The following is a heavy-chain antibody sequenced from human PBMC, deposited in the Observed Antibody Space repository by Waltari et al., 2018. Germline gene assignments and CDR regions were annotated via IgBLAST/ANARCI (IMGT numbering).Heavy chain of an antibody. CDR3: ARGQVNRDFWSGYTFTAFDY. V-gene: IGHV4-61*02. CDR2: IYTSGGT. CDR1: GGSISSGSYY. D-gene: IGHD3-3*01. Sequence: QVQLQESGPGLVKPSQTLSLTCTVSGGSISSGSYYWSWIRQPAGKGLEWIGRIYTSGGTNYNPSLKSRVTISVDTSKTQFSLKLSSVTATDTAVYYCARGQVNRDFWSGYTFTAFDYWGQGTLVTVSS. J-gene: IGHJ4*02.